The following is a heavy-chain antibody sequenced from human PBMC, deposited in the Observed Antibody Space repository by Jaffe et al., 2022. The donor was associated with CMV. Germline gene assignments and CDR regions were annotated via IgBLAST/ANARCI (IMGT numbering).Heavy chain of an antibody. CDR1: GFTFDDYA. V-gene: IGHV3-9*01. CDR2: ISWNSGSI. Sequence: EVQLVESGGGLVQPGRSLRLSCAASGFTFDDYAMHWVRQAPGKGLEWVSGISWNSGSIGYADSVKGRFTISRDNAKNSLYLQMNSLRAEDTALYYCAKARFGELLDSWFDPWGQGTLVTVSS. CDR3: AKARFGELLDSWFDP. J-gene: IGHJ5*02. D-gene: IGHD3-10*01.